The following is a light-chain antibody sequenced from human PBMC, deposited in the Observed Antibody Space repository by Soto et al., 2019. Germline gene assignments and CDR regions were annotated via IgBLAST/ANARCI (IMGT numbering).Light chain of an antibody. CDR3: QHYGSSPYV. J-gene: IGKJ2*01. CDR1: QSVSSGS. V-gene: IGKV3-20*01. Sequence: EIVLTQSPGTLSLSPGERATLSCRASQSVSSGSLAWHQQKPGQAPRLLLYGASNRATGIPDRFSGSGSGTDFTLTISRLEPEDFAVYSCQHYGSSPYVFGQGTKLEF. CDR2: GAS.